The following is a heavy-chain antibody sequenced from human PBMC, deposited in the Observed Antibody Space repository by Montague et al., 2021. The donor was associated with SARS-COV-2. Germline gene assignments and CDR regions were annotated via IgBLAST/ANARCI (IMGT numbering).Heavy chain of an antibody. D-gene: IGHD3-10*01. CDR3: ARLGDGVVPSPILGVGPYYSYYSMDV. Sequence: SETLSLTCAVHGGSFSTYSWNWIRHPPGKGLEWIGEIHHGGSTNYNPSLKSRVTISADTSKDQFSLKLTSVAAADTAVYYCARLGDGVVPSPILGVGPYYSYYSMDVWGKGTTVTVSS. CDR2: IHHGGST. CDR1: GGSFSTYS. J-gene: IGHJ6*03. V-gene: IGHV4-34*01.